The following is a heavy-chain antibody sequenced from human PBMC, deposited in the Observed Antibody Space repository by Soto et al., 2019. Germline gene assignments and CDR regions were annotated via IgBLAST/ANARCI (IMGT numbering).Heavy chain of an antibody. CDR2: MQPSSGRT. V-gene: IGHV1-8*01. CDR1: GYSFTSLD. J-gene: IGHJ4*02. Sequence: ASVKVSCKASGYSFTSLDINWVRETTGQGLEWMGWMQPSSGRTGYAQKFQGRVTMTRDTSINTAYMELSSLTSDDTAFYYCARGVTAGVDYWGQGTLVTVSS. CDR3: ARGVTAGVDY. D-gene: IGHD1-26*01.